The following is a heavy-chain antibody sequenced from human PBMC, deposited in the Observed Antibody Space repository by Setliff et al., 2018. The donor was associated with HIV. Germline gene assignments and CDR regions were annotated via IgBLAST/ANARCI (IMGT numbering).Heavy chain of an antibody. V-gene: IGHV4-38-2*01. CDR1: GYSISSGYY. J-gene: IGHJ4*02. CDR2: MYHSGSS. CDR3: ASYYGADEPSYYFDF. Sequence: SETLSLTCAVSGYSISSGYYWGWIRQPPGKGLEWIGSMYHSGSSYYNPSLKSRVTISADTSKNQFSLRLTSVTAADTAIYYCASYYGADEPSYYFDFWGQGTQVTVS. D-gene: IGHD3-22*01.